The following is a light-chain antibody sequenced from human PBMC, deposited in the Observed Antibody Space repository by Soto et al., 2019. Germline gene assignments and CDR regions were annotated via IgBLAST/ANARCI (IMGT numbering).Light chain of an antibody. V-gene: IGKV3-20*01. CDR1: QSVSSSY. Sequence: EFVLTQSPGTLSLSPGERATLSCRASQSVSSSYLAWYQQKPGQAPRILIYGASTRATGIPDRFSGSGSGTDFTLTSSRLEPEDFAVYYCQQYGSSPPLTCGGGTKVEIK. CDR2: GAS. CDR3: QQYGSSPPLT. J-gene: IGKJ4*01.